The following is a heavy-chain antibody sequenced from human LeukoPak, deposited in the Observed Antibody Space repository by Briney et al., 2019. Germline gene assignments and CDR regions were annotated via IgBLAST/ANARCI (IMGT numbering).Heavy chain of an antibody. Sequence: ASVKVSCKASGYTFTGYYMHWGRQAPGQGLEWMGRINPNSGGTNYAQKFQGRVTMTRDTSISTAYMELSRLRSDDTAVYYCARWGVIVVVTANDYWGQGTLVTVSS. V-gene: IGHV1-2*06. D-gene: IGHD2-21*02. J-gene: IGHJ4*02. CDR2: INPNSGGT. CDR1: GYTFTGYY. CDR3: ARWGVIVVVTANDY.